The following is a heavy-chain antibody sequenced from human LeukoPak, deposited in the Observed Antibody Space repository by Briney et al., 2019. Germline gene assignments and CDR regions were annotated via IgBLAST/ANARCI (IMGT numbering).Heavy chain of an antibody. CDR1: GFTFSSYS. J-gene: IGHJ4*02. D-gene: IGHD1-1*01. V-gene: IGHV3-21*04. Sequence: GGSLRLSCAASGFTFSSYSMNWVRQAPGKGLEWVSSISSSSSYIYYADSVKGRFTISRDNAKNSLYLQMNSLRAEDTAVYYCARQMGHDLTEFDSWGQGTLVTVSS. CDR3: ARQMGHDLTEFDS. CDR2: ISSSSSYI.